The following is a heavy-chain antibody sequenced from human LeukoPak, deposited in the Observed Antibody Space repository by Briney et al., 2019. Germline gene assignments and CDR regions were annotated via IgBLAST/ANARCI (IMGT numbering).Heavy chain of an antibody. D-gene: IGHD5-24*01. CDR1: GGTFSSYA. V-gene: IGHV1-69*13. CDR2: IIPIFGTA. J-gene: IGHJ4*02. Sequence: ASVKVSCKASGGTFSSYAISWVRQAPGQGLEWMGGIIPIFGTANYAQKFQGRVTITADESTSTAYMELSSLRSEDTAVYYCARPREMATKTFDYWGQGTLVTVSS. CDR3: ARPREMATKTFDY.